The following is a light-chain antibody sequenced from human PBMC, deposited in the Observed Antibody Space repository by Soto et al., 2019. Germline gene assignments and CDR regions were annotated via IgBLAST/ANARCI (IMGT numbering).Light chain of an antibody. CDR3: QEYNKWPLFT. CDR2: AAS. CDR1: QSVGRN. Sequence: EIVVTQSPGILSVSPGDRATLSCRASQSVGRNLAWYQQKPGQAPTLLIYAASTRATGLPARFSGSGSGTDFTLTISGLLSEDFAVYYCQEYNKWPLFTFGPGTRVDIK. V-gene: IGKV3-15*01. J-gene: IGKJ3*01.